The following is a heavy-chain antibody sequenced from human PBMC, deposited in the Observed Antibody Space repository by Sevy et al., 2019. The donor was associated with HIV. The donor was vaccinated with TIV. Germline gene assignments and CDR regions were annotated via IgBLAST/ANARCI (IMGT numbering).Heavy chain of an antibody. CDR1: RFTFSGYA. J-gene: IGHJ4*02. V-gene: IGHV3-30*18. CDR2: ISYDGSIK. CDR3: AKDPGYSSDWYALVFYFDY. Sequence: GGSLRLSCAASRFTFSGYAMHWVRQAPGQGLKWVAAISYDGSIKYYADSVKGRFTISRDNSKNTLYLQMNSLRAEDTAVYYCAKDPGYSSDWYALVFYFDYWGQGTLVTVSS. D-gene: IGHD6-13*01.